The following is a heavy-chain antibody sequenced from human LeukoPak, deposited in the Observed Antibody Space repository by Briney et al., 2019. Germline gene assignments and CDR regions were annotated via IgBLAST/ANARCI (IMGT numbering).Heavy chain of an antibody. J-gene: IGHJ4*02. V-gene: IGHV4-59*01. Sequence: PSETLSLTCSFSGDSISTYYWSWIWQSPGKGLEWIGHIYSSGNTDYNSSLKSRVTISVDTSKSQFSLRLSSVTATDTAVYYCARLRWQLVGPYFDYWGQGILVTVSS. CDR3: ARLRWQLVGPYFDY. CDR1: GDSISTYY. CDR2: IYSSGNT. D-gene: IGHD1-26*01.